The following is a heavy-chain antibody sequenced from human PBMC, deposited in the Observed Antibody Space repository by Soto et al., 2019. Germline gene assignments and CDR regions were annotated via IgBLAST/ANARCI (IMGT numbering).Heavy chain of an antibody. Sequence: SETLSLTCTVSGCSISSYYWSWIRQPPGKGLEWIGYIYYSGSTNYNPSLKSRVTISVDTSKNQFSLKLSSVTAADTAVYYCARVHASYDSSGYYSKSFGYAFDIWGQGTMVTVS. CDR3: ARVHASYDSSGYYSKSFGYAFDI. V-gene: IGHV4-59*01. J-gene: IGHJ3*02. D-gene: IGHD3-22*01. CDR1: GCSISSYY. CDR2: IYYSGST.